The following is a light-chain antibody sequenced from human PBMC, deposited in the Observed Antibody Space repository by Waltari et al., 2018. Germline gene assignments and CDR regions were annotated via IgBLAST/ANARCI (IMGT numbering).Light chain of an antibody. J-gene: IGKJ3*01. CDR1: QNINSY. Sequence: DIQLTQSPSSLSASVGDRVTITCRASQNINSYLNWYLQKTGEAPKLLIYASSSLDSGFPSRFSGSGSGTDFSLTINSLEPGDSATYYCQQSYSPLFTFGPGTKLEIK. CDR2: ASS. V-gene: IGKV1-39*01. CDR3: QQSYSPLFT.